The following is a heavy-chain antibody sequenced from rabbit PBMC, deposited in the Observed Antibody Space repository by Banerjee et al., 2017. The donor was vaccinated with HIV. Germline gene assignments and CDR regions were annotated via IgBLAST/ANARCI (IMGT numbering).Heavy chain of an antibody. CDR3: ARDMPGSVDWGSDL. J-gene: IGHJ4*01. CDR2: IDTSSGSK. V-gene: IGHV1S40*01. CDR1: GISLSSSYW. D-gene: IGHD4-2*01. Sequence: QSLEESGGDLVQPGASLTLTCKASGISLSSSYWIYWVRQAPGKGLEWIAHIDTSSGSKWYASWANGRFTISKTSSTTVTLQMTSLTAADTATYFCARDMPGSVDWGSDLWGPGTLVTVS.